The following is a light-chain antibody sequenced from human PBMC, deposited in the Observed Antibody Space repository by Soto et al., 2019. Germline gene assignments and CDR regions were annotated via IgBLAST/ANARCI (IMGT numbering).Light chain of an antibody. Sequence: EIVLTQSPATLSVSPGERATLSCRASQSVSNNYLAWYQQKPGEAPRLLIYGASNRATGIPDRFSGSGSGTDLTLTISRLEPEDFAVYYCQQYGSSGTFGQGTKVDI. V-gene: IGKV3-20*01. CDR1: QSVSNNY. J-gene: IGKJ1*01. CDR2: GAS. CDR3: QQYGSSGT.